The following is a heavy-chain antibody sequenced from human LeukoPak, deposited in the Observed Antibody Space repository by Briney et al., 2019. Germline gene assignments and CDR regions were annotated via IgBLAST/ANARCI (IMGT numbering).Heavy chain of an antibody. CDR3: GKANDDYYFDY. CDR1: GFTLSNYA. J-gene: IGHJ4*02. D-gene: IGHD1-1*01. V-gene: IGHV3-23*01. Sequence: PGGSLRLSCAASGFTLSNYAMNWVRQAPGQGLEWVSVIGAAGVTYYADSLKGRFTISRDNSKNTLYLQMDSLRVEDTAVYYCGKANDDYYFDYWGQGTLVTVSS. CDR2: IGAAGVT.